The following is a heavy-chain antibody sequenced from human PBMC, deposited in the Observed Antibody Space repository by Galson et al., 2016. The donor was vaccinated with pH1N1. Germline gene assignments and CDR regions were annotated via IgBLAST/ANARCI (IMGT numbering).Heavy chain of an antibody. Sequence: SLRLSCAGSGFTFSSSSMNWVRQAPGKGLEWVSSINRNSRNIFYAESVKGRFTTSRDNAKNSLYLQMDSLRAEDTGVYYCAREGITVFGVSVWGQGTTVTVSS. J-gene: IGHJ6*02. D-gene: IGHD3-3*01. CDR3: AREGITVFGVSV. CDR1: GFTFSSSS. CDR2: INRNSRNI. V-gene: IGHV3-21*01.